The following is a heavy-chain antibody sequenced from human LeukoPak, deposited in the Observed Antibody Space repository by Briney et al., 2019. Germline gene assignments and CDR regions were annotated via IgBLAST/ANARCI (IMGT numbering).Heavy chain of an antibody. CDR1: GGSISSYY. J-gene: IGHJ3*02. V-gene: IGHV4-4*02. Sequence: SETLSLTCTVSGGSISSYYWSWVRQPPGKGLEWIGEIYHSGSTNYNPSLKSRVTISVDKSKNQFSLKLSSVTAADTAVYYCACGMATPMEGAFDIWGQGTMVTVSS. D-gene: IGHD5-24*01. CDR3: ACGMATPMEGAFDI. CDR2: IYHSGST.